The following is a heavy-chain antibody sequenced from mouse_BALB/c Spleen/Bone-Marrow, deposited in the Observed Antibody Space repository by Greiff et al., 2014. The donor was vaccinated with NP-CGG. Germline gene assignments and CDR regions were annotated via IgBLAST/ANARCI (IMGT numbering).Heavy chain of an antibody. CDR2: IWRGGST. J-gene: IGHJ4*01. Sequence: QVQLKESGPGLVQPSQSLSITCTVSGFSFTSYGVHWVRQSPGKGLEWLGGIWRGGSTGNNPGFMNTQSNTKDNSKGQVFFKITSLKADMPPICHSAKNSRVNYGRARDYWGQGTSLTVSS. CDR1: GFSFTSYG. V-gene: IGHV2-5*01. CDR3: AKNSRVNYGRARDY. D-gene: IGHD1-1*01.